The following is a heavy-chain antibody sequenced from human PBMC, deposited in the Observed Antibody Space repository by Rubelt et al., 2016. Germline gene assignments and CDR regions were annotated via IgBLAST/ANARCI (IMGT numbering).Heavy chain of an antibody. CDR3: AHTPSYDSSGYDAFDI. V-gene: IGHV2-5*01. J-gene: IGHJ3*02. Sequence: QITLKESGPTLVKPTQTLTLTCTFSGFSLSTSGVGVGWIRQPPGKALEWLALIYWNDDKRYSPSLKSRLTITKETAKNQVVLTMTNMDPVDTATYYCAHTPSYDSSGYDAFDIWGQGTMVTVSS. D-gene: IGHD3-22*01. CDR2: IYWNDDK. CDR1: GFSLSTSGVG.